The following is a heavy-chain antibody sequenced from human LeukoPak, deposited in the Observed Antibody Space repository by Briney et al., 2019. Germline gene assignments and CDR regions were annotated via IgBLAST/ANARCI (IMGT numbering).Heavy chain of an antibody. D-gene: IGHD3-22*01. CDR2: ISYDGSNK. Sequence: GRSLRLSCAASGFTFSSYGMHRVRQAPGKGLEWVAVISYDGSNKYYADSVKGRFTISRDNSKNTLYLQMNSLRAEDTAVYYCARKGLNYYYGMDVWGKGTTVTVSS. CDR3: ARKGLNYYYGMDV. V-gene: IGHV3-30*03. CDR1: GFTFSSYG. J-gene: IGHJ6*04.